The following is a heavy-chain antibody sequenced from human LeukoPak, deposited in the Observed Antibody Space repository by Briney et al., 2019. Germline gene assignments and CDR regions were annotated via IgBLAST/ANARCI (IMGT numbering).Heavy chain of an antibody. V-gene: IGHV3-30*18. D-gene: IGHD3-22*01. J-gene: IGHJ2*01. CDR3: VQEFNHEQWFFDI. CDR1: GFTFSSYV. Sequence: GGSLRLSCAASGFTFSSYVMHWVRQAPGKGLEWVAVVSTDGTIKYYADSMKGRFTVSRDNSKNTVDLQMNSLRVEDTALYFCVQEFNHEQWFFDIWGRGTLVTVSS. CDR2: VSTDGTIK.